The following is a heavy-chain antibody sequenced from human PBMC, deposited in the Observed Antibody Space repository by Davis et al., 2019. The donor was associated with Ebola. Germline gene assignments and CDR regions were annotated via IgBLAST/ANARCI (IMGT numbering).Heavy chain of an antibody. D-gene: IGHD5-12*01. CDR3: ARDWEIATNRATFVN. CDR2: ISPYNGNT. J-gene: IGHJ4*02. CDR1: GYTFTSYG. Sequence: ASVKVSCKASGYTFTSYGISWVRQAPGQGLEWMGWISPYNGNTNYAQKLQGRVTMTTDTSTSKAHMELRSLRFDDTAVDYSARDWEIATNRATFVNWGQGTLVTVSS. V-gene: IGHV1-18*01.